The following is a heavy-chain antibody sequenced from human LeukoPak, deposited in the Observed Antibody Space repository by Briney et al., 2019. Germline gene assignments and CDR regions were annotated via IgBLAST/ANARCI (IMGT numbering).Heavy chain of an antibody. CDR1: GYSFISYY. CDR2: INLSAGGT. Sequence: GASVKVSCKSSGYSFISYYMHWVRRAPGQGLEWMGIINLSAGGTSYAQKFEGRVTMTRDTPTSTVYMELSSLTSEDTAVYYCVRGIFDFDYWGQGTLVTVSS. D-gene: IGHD3-3*01. V-gene: IGHV1-46*01. CDR3: VRGIFDFDY. J-gene: IGHJ4*02.